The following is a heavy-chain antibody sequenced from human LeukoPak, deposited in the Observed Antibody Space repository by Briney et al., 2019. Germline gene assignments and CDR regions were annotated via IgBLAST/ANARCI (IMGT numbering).Heavy chain of an antibody. J-gene: IGHJ5*02. V-gene: IGHV1-69*13. D-gene: IGHD2-2*01. CDR2: SIPNSGTP. Sequence: ASVKVSCKASRGTFSNYAISWVRQAPGQGLEWMGGSIPNSGTPIYAQKFQGRVAITADESTSTAYMELSSLRSEDTAVYYCTRDSRRRYCSSITCYLGWFAPWGQGTLVTVSS. CDR3: TRDSRRRYCSSITCYLGWFAP. CDR1: RGTFSNYA.